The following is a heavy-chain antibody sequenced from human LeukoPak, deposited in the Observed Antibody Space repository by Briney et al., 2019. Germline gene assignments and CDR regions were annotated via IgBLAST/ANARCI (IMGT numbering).Heavy chain of an antibody. J-gene: IGHJ4*02. CDR1: GGSISSGSYY. Sequence: PSRTLSLTCTVSGGSISSGSYYWSWIRQPAGKGLEWIGRIYTSGSTNYNPSLKSRVTISVDTSKNQFSLKLSSVTAADTAVYYCAYYDSSGYFDYWGQGTLVTVSS. CDR3: AYYDSSGYFDY. CDR2: IYTSGST. V-gene: IGHV4-61*02. D-gene: IGHD3-22*01.